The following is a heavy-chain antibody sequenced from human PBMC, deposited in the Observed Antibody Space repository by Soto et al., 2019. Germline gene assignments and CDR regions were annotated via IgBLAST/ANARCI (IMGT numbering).Heavy chain of an antibody. CDR1: GDSVSISVC. Sequence: SETLALSCAVSGDSVSISVCWTCVRQPPGKGLEWIGKVFHTGNTNYTPSLKSRVTMSVNKSTNEFSLKVTSVTAADTAIYYCARKAWVRFDSWGQGALVTV. CDR3: ARKAWVRFDS. D-gene: IGHD7-27*01. J-gene: IGHJ4*02. CDR2: VFHTGNT. V-gene: IGHV4-4*02.